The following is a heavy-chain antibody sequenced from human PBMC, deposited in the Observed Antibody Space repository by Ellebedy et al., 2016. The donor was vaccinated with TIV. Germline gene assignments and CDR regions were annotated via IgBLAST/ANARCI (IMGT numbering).Heavy chain of an antibody. CDR2: VYHSGDT. J-gene: IGHJ4*02. CDR3: AGTYNGKANFDY. D-gene: IGHD1-26*01. Sequence: MPGGSLRLSCTVSGGSISRHYWTWIRQPPGKGLEWIGYVYHSGDTNYNPSLKSRVTMSVDTSKNQFSLNLRSVTAADTAVYFCAGTYNGKANFDYWGQGTLVTVSS. CDR1: GGSISRHY. V-gene: IGHV4-59*08.